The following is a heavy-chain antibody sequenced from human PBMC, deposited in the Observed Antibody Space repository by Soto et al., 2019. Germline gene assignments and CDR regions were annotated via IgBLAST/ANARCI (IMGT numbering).Heavy chain of an antibody. CDR1: GFTFSSHW. D-gene: IGHD2-2*01. CDR2: IKTDGSEK. V-gene: IGHV3-7*01. Sequence: GGSLRLSCAASGFTFSSHWRSWFRRAAGKGLEWVANIKTDGSEKYYADSVKGRFTVSRDNNQNSVFLQMNSLRAEDTAVYYCTRVHLLSVPAASPWFGHWCQGTLVTVYS. CDR3: TRVHLLSVPAASPWFGH. J-gene: IGHJ5*02.